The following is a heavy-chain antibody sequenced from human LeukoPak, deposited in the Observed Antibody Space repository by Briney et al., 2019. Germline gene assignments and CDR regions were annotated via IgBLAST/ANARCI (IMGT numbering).Heavy chain of an antibody. D-gene: IGHD3-3*01. Sequence: SETLSLTCTVSGGSISSYYWSWIRQPPGKGLEWIGYIYYSGSTNYNPSLKSRVTISVDTSKNQFSLKLSSVTAADTAVYYCASWRGIRRNYFDYWGQGTLVTVSS. V-gene: IGHV4-59*01. CDR1: GGSISSYY. J-gene: IGHJ4*02. CDR2: IYYSGST. CDR3: ASWRGIRRNYFDY.